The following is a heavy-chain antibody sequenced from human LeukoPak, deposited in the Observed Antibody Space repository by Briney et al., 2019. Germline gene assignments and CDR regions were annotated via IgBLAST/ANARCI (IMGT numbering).Heavy chain of an antibody. V-gene: IGHV3-23*01. CDR3: ARDRKPGAIVLMVYAITGFDY. Sequence: PGGSLRLSCAASGFTFSSYAMSWVRQAPGKGVGWVSTFSGSGGNTYYSDSVKGRFTISRDNSKSTLYLQMNSLRAEDTAIYYCARDRKPGAIVLMVYAITGFDYWGQGTLVTVSS. D-gene: IGHD2-8*01. J-gene: IGHJ4*02. CDR1: GFTFSSYA. CDR2: FSGSGGNT.